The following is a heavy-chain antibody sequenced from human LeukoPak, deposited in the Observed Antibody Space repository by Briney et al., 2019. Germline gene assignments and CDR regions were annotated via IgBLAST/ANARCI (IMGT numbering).Heavy chain of an antibody. CDR1: GFTFSIYS. V-gene: IGHV3-48*02. D-gene: IGHD5-12*01. Sequence: GRSLRLSCAASGFTFSIYSMNWVRQAPGKGLEWVSYITGSSGTISYADSVKGRFTVSRDNAKNSLYLQMNSLRDEDTAVYYCARDSGYDSWGQGTLVTVSS. J-gene: IGHJ4*02. CDR3: ARDSGYDS. CDR2: ITGSSGTI.